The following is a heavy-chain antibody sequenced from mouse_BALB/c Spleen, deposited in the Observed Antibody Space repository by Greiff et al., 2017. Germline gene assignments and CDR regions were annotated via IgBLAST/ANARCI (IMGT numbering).Heavy chain of an antibody. CDR3: ARAYYGNYGAMDY. J-gene: IGHJ4*01. Sequence: DVKLVESGGGLVKPGGSLKLSCAASGFTFSDYYMYWVRQTPEKRLEWVATISDGGSYTYYPDSVKGRFTISRDNAKNNLYLQMSSLKSEDTAMYYCARAYYGNYGAMDYWGQGTSVTVSS. CDR2: ISDGGSYT. V-gene: IGHV5-4*02. CDR1: GFTFSDYY. D-gene: IGHD2-10*01.